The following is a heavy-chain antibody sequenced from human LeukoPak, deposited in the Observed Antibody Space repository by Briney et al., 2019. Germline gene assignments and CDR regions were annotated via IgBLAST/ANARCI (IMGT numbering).Heavy chain of an antibody. CDR3: ARGYYDSSGFDY. D-gene: IGHD3-22*01. CDR1: GFTFGSYR. V-gene: IGHV3-21*01. J-gene: IGHJ4*02. CDR2: ISSSSSYI. Sequence: GGSLRLSCAASGFTFGSYRMNWVRQAPGKGLEWVSSISSSSSYIYYADSVKGRFTISRDNAKNSLYLQMNSLRAEDTAVYYCARGYYDSSGFDYWGQGTLVTVSS.